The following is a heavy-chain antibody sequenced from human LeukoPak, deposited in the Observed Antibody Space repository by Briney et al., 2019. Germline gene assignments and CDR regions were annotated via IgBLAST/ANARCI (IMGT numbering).Heavy chain of an antibody. D-gene: IGHD3-22*01. CDR1: GGSISSYY. CDR3: ARRPTYYYDSSGYRGYFDY. V-gene: IGHV4-59*01. Sequence: PSETLSLTCTVSGGSISSYYWSWIRQPPGKGLEWIGYIYYSGSTNYNPSLKSRVTISVDTSKNQFSLKLSSVTAADTAVYYCARRPTYYYDSSGYRGYFDYWGQGTLVTVSS. CDR2: IYYSGST. J-gene: IGHJ4*02.